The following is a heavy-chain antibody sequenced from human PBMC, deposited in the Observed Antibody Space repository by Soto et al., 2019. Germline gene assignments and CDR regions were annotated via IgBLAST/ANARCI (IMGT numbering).Heavy chain of an antibody. J-gene: IGHJ1*01. Sequence: QVQLQESGPGLVKPSQTLSLTCTVSGGSISSGGYYWSWIRQHPGKGLEWIGYIYYSGSTYYNPSLKSRVTISVDTSKNQFSLKLSSVTAADTAVYYCARFGDCSGGSCISRLYFQHWGQGTLVTVSS. CDR1: GGSISSGGYY. V-gene: IGHV4-31*03. D-gene: IGHD2-15*01. CDR3: ARFGDCSGGSCISRLYFQH. CDR2: IYYSGST.